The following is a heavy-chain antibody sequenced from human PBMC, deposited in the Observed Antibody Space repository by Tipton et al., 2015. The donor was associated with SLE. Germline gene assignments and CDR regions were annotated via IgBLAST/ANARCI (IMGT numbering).Heavy chain of an antibody. CDR2: IYPGDSDV. Sequence: QSGAEVKRTGESLKISCKGSGYSFTSYWIGWVRQMPGKGLEWMGIIYPGDSDVRYSPSFRGHVTISADKSTSTAYLQWSSLRASATAIYYCARPYANFFSADYWGQGTLVTVSS. CDR3: ARPYANFFSADY. J-gene: IGHJ4*02. CDR1: GYSFTSYW. V-gene: IGHV5-51*03. D-gene: IGHD2-2*01.